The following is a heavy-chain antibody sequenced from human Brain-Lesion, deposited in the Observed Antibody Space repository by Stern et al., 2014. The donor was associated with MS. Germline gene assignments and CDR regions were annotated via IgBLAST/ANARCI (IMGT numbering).Heavy chain of an antibody. D-gene: IGHD6-13*01. CDR1: GDSISSGSYH. Sequence: VQLEESGPGLVKPSQTLSLTCTVSGDSISSGSYHWSWIRQHPGKGLEWIGYIYHSGTTFYNPSLKSRVTISVDTSKNQFSLKLSSVTAADTAVYYCARAGMKLDYWGQGTLVTVSS. V-gene: IGHV4-31*03. J-gene: IGHJ4*02. CDR3: ARAGMKLDY. CDR2: IYHSGTT.